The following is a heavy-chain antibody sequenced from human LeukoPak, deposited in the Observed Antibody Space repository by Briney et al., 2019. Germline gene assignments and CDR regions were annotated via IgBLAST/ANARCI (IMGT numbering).Heavy chain of an antibody. V-gene: IGHV1-2*02. CDR2: INPNSGGT. Sequence: ASVKVSCKASGYTFTSYYMHWVRQAPGQGLEWMGWINPNSGGTNYAQKFQGRVTMTRDTSISTAYMELSRLRSDDTAVYYCARDRLYYGSGSYSYWGQGTLVTVSS. D-gene: IGHD3-10*01. J-gene: IGHJ4*02. CDR3: ARDRLYYGSGSYSY. CDR1: GYTFTSYY.